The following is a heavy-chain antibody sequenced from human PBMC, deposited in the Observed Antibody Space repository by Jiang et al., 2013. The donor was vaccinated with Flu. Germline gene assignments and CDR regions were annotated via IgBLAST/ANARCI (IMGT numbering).Heavy chain of an antibody. V-gene: IGHV1-69*06. D-gene: IGHD5/OR15-5a*01. Sequence: KKPGSSVKVSCKASGGTFSSYAISWVRQAPGQGLEWMGGIIPIFGTANYAQKFQGRVTITADKSTSTAYMELSSLRSEDTAVYYCASFGRLRGPQASFDYWGQGTLVTVSS. CDR2: IIPIFGTA. J-gene: IGHJ4*02. CDR1: GGTFSSYA. CDR3: ASFGRLRGPQASFDY.